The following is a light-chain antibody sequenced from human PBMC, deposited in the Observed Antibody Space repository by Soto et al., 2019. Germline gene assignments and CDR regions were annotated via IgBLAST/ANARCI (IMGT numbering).Light chain of an antibody. J-gene: IGKJ4*01. Sequence: EIVLTQSPATLSLSPGQRDTLSCRASQSVSSYLAWYQQKPGQPPRRLIYDAYHRATGIPARFSGSGSGTEFTLTISSLEPEEFAVYYCQQRSNWPSSVGGGTKGDIK. CDR2: DAY. CDR1: QSVSSY. CDR3: QQRSNWPSS. V-gene: IGKV3-11*01.